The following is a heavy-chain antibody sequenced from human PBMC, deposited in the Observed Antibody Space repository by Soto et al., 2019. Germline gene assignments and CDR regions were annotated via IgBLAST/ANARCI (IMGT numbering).Heavy chain of an antibody. CDR2: ISVYTGNT. D-gene: IGHD2-15*01. J-gene: IGHJ3*02. V-gene: IGHV1-18*01. CDR3: ARRCSGGSCYGAFDI. Sequence: ASVNVSCKASGYTFTSYGINWVGQAPGQGLEWMGWISVYTGNTDYTQNLQGRVTMTTDTSTSTAYMELRSLRSDDTAVYYCARRCSGGSCYGAFDIWGQGTMVTVSS. CDR1: GYTFTSYG.